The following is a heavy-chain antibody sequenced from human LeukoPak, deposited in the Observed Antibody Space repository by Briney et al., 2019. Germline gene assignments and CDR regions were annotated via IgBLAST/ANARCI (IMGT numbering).Heavy chain of an antibody. CDR1: GYSISSGYY. V-gene: IGHV4-38-2*02. J-gene: IGHJ4*02. Sequence: SETLSLTCTVSGYSISSGYYWGWIRQPPGKGLEWIGNIYHSGSTYYNPSLKSRVTISVDTSKNQFSLKLSSVTAADTAVYYCTRPFYYDSSGSPDYWGQGTLVTVSS. CDR2: IYHSGST. D-gene: IGHD3-22*01. CDR3: TRPFYYDSSGSPDY.